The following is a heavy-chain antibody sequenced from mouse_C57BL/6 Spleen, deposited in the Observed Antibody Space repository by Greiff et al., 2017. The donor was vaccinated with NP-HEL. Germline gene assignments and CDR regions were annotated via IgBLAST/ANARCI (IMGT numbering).Heavy chain of an antibody. Sequence: EVQRVESGGDLVKPGGSLKLSCAASGFTFSSYGMSWVRQTPDKRLEWVATISSGGSYTYYPDSVKGRFTISRDNAKNTLYLQMSSLKSEDTAMYYCARHYYYGSSLYYFDYWGQGTTLTVSS. CDR1: GFTFSSYG. J-gene: IGHJ2*01. CDR3: ARHYYYGSSLYYFDY. V-gene: IGHV5-6*01. D-gene: IGHD1-1*01. CDR2: ISSGGSYT.